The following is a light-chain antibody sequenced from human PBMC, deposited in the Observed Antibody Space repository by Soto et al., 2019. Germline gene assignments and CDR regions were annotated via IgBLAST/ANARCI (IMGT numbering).Light chain of an antibody. V-gene: IGLV2-11*01. CDR3: FSYAGNSVV. J-gene: IGLJ1*01. Sequence: QSALAQPRSVSGSPGQSVSISCTGTSSDVGGYNYVSWYQQHPGKAPKLLLYDVNKASSGVPDRFSGSKSGNTASLTISGLRADDEDYYYCFSYAGNSVVFGTGTKLTGL. CDR2: DVN. CDR1: SSDVGGYNY.